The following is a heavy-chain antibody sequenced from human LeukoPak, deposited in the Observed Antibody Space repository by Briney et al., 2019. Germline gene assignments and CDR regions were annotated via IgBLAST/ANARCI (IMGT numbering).Heavy chain of an antibody. CDR1: GFALSTYW. D-gene: IGHD3-22*01. J-gene: IGHJ4*02. CDR3: TRSSGYYYDY. Sequence: SGGSLRLSCAASGFALSTYWMHWVRQAPGKGPVWVSRINSDGSIINYADSVKGRFTISRDITKNTLHLQLDSLRAEDTAVYYCTRSSGYYYDYWGQGTLVTVSS. CDR2: INSDGSII. V-gene: IGHV3-74*01.